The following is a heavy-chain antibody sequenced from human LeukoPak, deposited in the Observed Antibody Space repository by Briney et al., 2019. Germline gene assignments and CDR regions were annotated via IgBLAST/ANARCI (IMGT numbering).Heavy chain of an antibody. V-gene: IGHV3-23*01. D-gene: IGHD1-26*01. CDR3: AKAGSIRFDY. Sequence: GGSLRLSCAASGVTFSSYGMHWVRQAPGKGLEWVSGISGRGGSTYYADSVKGRFTISRDDSKNTLYLQMNSLRAEDTAVYYCAKAGSIRFDYWGQGTLVTVSS. J-gene: IGHJ4*02. CDR1: GVTFSSYG. CDR2: ISGRGGST.